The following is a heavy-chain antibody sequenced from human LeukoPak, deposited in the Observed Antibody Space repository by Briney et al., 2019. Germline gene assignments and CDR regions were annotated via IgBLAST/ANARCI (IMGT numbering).Heavy chain of an antibody. V-gene: IGHV1-2*02. CDR1: GYTFTGYS. Sequence: ASVKVSCKASGYTFTGYSMHWVRQAPGQGLEWMGWINPNNGGTNYAQKFQGRVTMTRDTFISTAYMELSRLRSDDTAVYYCARGGLYSSSWYYFDYWGQGTRVTVSS. J-gene: IGHJ4*02. CDR3: ARGGLYSSSWYYFDY. CDR2: INPNNGGT. D-gene: IGHD6-13*01.